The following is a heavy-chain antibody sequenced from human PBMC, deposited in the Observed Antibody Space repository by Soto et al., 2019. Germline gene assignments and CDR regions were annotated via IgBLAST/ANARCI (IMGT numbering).Heavy chain of an antibody. CDR1: CYTFSSYG. CDR3: ARVVPGAEAWFGP. D-gene: IGHD2-2*01. Sequence: GAAVKVSFKTSCYTFSSYGITWLRQAPGQPLEWLGWISLYSDGTNYAQKFQGRVSMTTDTSTTTAYMELRSLRSDDTAVYYCARVVPGAEAWFGPWGQGTLVTLL. CDR2: ISLYSDGT. V-gene: IGHV1-18*01. J-gene: IGHJ5*02.